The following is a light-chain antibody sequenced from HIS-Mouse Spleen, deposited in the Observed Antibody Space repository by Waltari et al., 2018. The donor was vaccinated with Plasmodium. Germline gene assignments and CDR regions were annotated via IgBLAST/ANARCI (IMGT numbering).Light chain of an antibody. CDR3: QQLNSYPLFT. Sequence: QLTQSPSFLSASVGDRVTITCRASQGISSYLAWYQQKPGKAPKLLSYAASTLQSGVPSRFSGSGSGTEFTLTISSLQPEDFATYYCQQLNSYPLFTFGPGTKVDIK. CDR2: AAS. J-gene: IGKJ3*01. V-gene: IGKV1-9*01. CDR1: QGISSY.